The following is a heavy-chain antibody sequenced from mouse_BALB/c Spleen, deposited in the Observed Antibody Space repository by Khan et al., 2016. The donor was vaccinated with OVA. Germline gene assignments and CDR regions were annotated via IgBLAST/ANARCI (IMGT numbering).Heavy chain of an antibody. V-gene: IGHV1S22*01. CDR2: IYPGRGSP. J-gene: IGHJ4*01. CDR1: GYTFSTYW. Sequence: LQQPGSELVSPGASVKLSCKTSGYTFSTYWMHWVKQRPGQGLKWIGNIYPGRGSPNYDEKFKSKATLTVDTSSTTAYMQLSSLTSEASAVYYCTRGTTAPYVMDYWGQGTSVTVSS. D-gene: IGHD1-2*01. CDR3: TRGTTAPYVMDY.